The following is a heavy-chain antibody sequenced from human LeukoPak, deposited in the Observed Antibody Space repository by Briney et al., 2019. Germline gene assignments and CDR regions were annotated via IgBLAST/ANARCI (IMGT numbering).Heavy chain of an antibody. CDR2: INPNSGGT. CDR3: ARGAVAGSSVYYYYYMDV. V-gene: IGHV1-2*02. Sequence: ASVKVSCKASGYTFTSYYMHWVRQAPGQGLEWMGWINPNSGGTNYAQKFQGRVTMTRDTSISTAYMELSRLRSDDTAVYYCARGAVAGSSVYYYYYMDVWGKGTTVTVSS. D-gene: IGHD6-19*01. CDR1: GYTFTSYY. J-gene: IGHJ6*03.